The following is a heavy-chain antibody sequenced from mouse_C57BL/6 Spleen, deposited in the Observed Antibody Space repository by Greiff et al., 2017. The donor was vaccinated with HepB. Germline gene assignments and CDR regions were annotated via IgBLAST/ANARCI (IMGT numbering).Heavy chain of an antibody. V-gene: IGHV1-15*01. Sequence: VKLQESGAELVRPGASVTLSCKASGYTFTDYEMHWVKQTPVHGLEWIGAIDPETGGTAYNQKFKGKAILTADKSSSTAYMELRSLTSEDSAVYYCTRGTGNDFDYWGQGTTLTVSS. J-gene: IGHJ2*01. CDR1: GYTFTDYE. CDR3: TRGTGNDFDY. CDR2: IDPETGGT. D-gene: IGHD4-1*01.